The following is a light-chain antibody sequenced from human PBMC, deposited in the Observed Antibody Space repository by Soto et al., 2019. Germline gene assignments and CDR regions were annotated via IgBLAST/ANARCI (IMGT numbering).Light chain of an antibody. CDR3: QQLNSYPRLFT. V-gene: IGKV1-9*01. J-gene: IGKJ3*01. Sequence: DIQLTQSPSFLSASVGDRVTITCRASQGISSYLAWYQQKPGKAPKLLIYAASTLQSGVPSRFSGSASGTEFTLTNSSLQPEDFATYHCQQLNSYPRLFTFGPGTKVDIK. CDR1: QGISSY. CDR2: AAS.